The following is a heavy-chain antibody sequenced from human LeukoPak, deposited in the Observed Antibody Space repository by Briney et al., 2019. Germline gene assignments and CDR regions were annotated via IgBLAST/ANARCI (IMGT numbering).Heavy chain of an antibody. V-gene: IGHV3-74*01. CDR2: INNDGSDT. CDR3: ARGSTGPDF. J-gene: IGHJ4*02. Sequence: GGSLRLSCAASGFTFSSHWMHWVRQAPGKGLLWVSRINNDGSDTIYADSVKGRFTISRDNAKNTLDLQMHSLRAEDTAVYYCARGSTGPDFWGQGTVVTVSS. D-gene: IGHD2-8*02. CDR1: GFTFSSHW.